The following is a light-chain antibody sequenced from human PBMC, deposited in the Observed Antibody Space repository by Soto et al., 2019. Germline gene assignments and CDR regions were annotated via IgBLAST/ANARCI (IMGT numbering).Light chain of an antibody. J-gene: IGKJ1*01. CDR2: GAS. Sequence: EIVLTQSPGTLSLSPGERATLSCRASQSVSSSYLAWYQQKPGQAPRLLIYGASSRATGIPDRFSGSGSGTDFTLPISRLQPEDFAVYYYQQYGSSPPTFGQGTKVEIK. V-gene: IGKV3-20*01. CDR3: QQYGSSPPT. CDR1: QSVSSSY.